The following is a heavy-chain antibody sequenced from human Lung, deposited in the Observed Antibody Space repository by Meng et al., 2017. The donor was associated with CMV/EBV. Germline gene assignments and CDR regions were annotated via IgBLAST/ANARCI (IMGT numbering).Heavy chain of an antibody. CDR1: GFSFSTYS. J-gene: IGHJ6*02. Sequence: GESLKISCAASGFSFSTYSMNWVRQAPGKGLEWLSYISSGSSTKYYADSVGGRFTVSRDNSKNLLYLQMNSLRVEDTAVYYCATDRKEYCSSTRGYNGMDDWGQGTTVXVSS. D-gene: IGHD2-2*01. CDR2: ISSGSSTK. V-gene: IGHV3-48*04. CDR3: ATDRKEYCSSTRGYNGMDD.